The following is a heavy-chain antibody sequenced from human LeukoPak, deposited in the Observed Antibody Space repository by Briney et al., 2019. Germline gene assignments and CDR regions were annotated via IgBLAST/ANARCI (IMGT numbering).Heavy chain of an antibody. CDR3: ARDGAAAGRTFDY. Sequence: ASAKVSCKASGYTFANYGISWVRQAPGQGLEWVGWISAYNGNTNSAQKLQGRVTMTTDTSTSTAYMELRSLRSGDTALYYCARDGAAAGRTFDYWGQGTLVTVSS. V-gene: IGHV1-18*01. D-gene: IGHD6-13*01. CDR2: ISAYNGNT. J-gene: IGHJ4*02. CDR1: GYTFANYG.